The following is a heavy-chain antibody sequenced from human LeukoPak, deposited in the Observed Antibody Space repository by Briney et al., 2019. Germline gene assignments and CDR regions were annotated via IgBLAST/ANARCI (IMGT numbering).Heavy chain of an antibody. CDR2: INPSGGST. D-gene: IGHD1-26*01. CDR3: ARSGGPGELLGFGSDY. CDR1: GYTFTSYY. J-gene: IGHJ4*02. V-gene: IGHV1-46*01. Sequence: ASVKVSCKASGYTFTSYYMHWVRQAPGQGLEWMGIINPSGGSTSYAQKFQGRVTMTRDTSTSTVYMELSSLRSEDTAVYYRARSGGPGELLGFGSDYWGQGTLVTVSS.